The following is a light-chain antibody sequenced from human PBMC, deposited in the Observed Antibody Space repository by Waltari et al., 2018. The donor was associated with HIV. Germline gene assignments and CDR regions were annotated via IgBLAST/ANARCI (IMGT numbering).Light chain of an antibody. V-gene: IGLV2-14*03. CDR3: SSYTSSGPRYVL. CDR1: RCDGGGYNF. Sequence: SALTQPASVSGSPGQSITISCRGTRCDGGGYNFVAWYQKHPGKAPKLIIYNVRSRPSGVSIRFSGSRSANTASLTISGLQVEDEADYFCSSYTSSGPRYVLFGGGTRLTVL. J-gene: IGLJ2*01. CDR2: NVR.